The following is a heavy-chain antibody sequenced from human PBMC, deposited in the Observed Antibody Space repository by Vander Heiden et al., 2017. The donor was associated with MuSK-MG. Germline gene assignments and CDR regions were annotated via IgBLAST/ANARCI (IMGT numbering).Heavy chain of an antibody. V-gene: IGHV3-72*01. J-gene: IGHJ4*02. D-gene: IGHD3-22*01. Sequence: EVQLVESGGGLVQPGGSLRLSCAASGFTFIDHYMDWVRQAPGKGLEWVGRSRNKANSYTTEYAESVKGRITISRDDSKSSLYLQMNSLKTEDTAVYYCARVPYDSSGYYPDYWGQGTLVTVSS. CDR1: GFTFIDHY. CDR2: SRNKANSYTT. CDR3: ARVPYDSSGYYPDY.